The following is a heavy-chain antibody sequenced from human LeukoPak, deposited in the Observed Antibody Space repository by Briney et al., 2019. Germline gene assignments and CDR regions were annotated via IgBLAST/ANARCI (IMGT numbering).Heavy chain of an antibody. CDR2: IYYSGST. CDR3: ARDARGSSYMDV. J-gene: IGHJ6*02. Sequence: SETLSLTCTVSGGSISSYYWSWIRQPLGKGLEWIGYIYYSGSTNYNPSLKSRVTISVDTSKNQFSLKVSSVTAADTAVYYCARDARGSSYMDVWGQGTTVTVSS. D-gene: IGHD3-10*01. V-gene: IGHV4-59*01. CDR1: GGSISSYY.